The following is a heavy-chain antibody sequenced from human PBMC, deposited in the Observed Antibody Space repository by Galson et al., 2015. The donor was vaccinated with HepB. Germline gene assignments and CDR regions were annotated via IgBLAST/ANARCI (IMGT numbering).Heavy chain of an antibody. V-gene: IGHV1-69*02. CDR2: IIPLFGVS. D-gene: IGHD3-22*01. CDR3: VINYFDTSGYFDF. J-gene: IGHJ4*02. Sequence: SVKVSCKASGGTFSNYIISWVRQAPGQGLEWMGKIIPLFGVSNYAQDFQDRATITADKSTNITDMEMHSLTSGDTAVYFCVINYFDTSGYFDFWGQGTLVTVSS. CDR1: GGTFSNYI.